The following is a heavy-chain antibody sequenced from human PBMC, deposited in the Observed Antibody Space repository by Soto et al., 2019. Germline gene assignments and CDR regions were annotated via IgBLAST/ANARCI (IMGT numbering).Heavy chain of an antibody. D-gene: IGHD1-1*01. J-gene: IGHJ4*02. V-gene: IGHV1-18*01. Sequence: QVHLVQSGAEVKKPGASVKVSCKCSGYTFTSYGITWVRQAPGQGLEWMGWISAHNGNTNYAQKLQGRVTVTRDTSTCTAYKELRSLRSDDTAVYYCARGRYGDYWGQGALVTVSS. CDR1: GYTFTSYG. CDR3: ARGRYGDY. CDR2: ISAHNGNT.